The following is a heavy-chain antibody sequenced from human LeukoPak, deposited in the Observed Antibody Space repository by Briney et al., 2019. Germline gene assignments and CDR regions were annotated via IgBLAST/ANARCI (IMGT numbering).Heavy chain of an antibody. V-gene: IGHV1-24*01. CDR1: GYTLTELS. Sequence: ASVKVSCKVSGYTLTELSMHWARQAPGKGLEWMGGFDPEDGETIYAQKFQGRVTMTEDTSTDTAYMELSSLRSEDTAVYYCATAKDVRGGDCCNEFDYWGQGTLVTVSS. D-gene: IGHD2-21*02. CDR2: FDPEDGET. J-gene: IGHJ4*02. CDR3: ATAKDVRGGDCCNEFDY.